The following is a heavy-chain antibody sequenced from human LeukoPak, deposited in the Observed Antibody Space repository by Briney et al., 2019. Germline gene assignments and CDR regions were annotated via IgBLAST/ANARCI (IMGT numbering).Heavy chain of an antibody. D-gene: IGHD3-16*01. CDR2: INPNSGGT. CDR3: ARDLLLYGPHYFDY. Sequence: ASVKVSCKASGCTXTGYYMHWVRQAPGQGLESMGWINPNSGGTNYAQKFQGRVTMTRDTSISTAYMELSRLRSDDTAVYYCARDLLLYGPHYFDYWGQGTLVTVSS. CDR1: GCTXTGYY. V-gene: IGHV1-2*02. J-gene: IGHJ4*02.